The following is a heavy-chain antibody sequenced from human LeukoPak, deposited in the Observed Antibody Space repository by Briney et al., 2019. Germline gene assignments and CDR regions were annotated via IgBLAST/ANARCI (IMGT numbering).Heavy chain of an antibody. CDR3: ARARPDGASYFDY. CDR1: GFTFSSHW. J-gene: IGHJ4*02. CDR2: IHRDGSST. Sequence: GGSLRLSRAASGFTFSSHWMHWVRQLPGKGLVWVSRIHRDGSSTNYADSVKGRFTISRDNAKNTLYLQVNSLRAEDTAIYYCARARPDGASYFDYWGQGILVTVSS. V-gene: IGHV3-74*01. D-gene: IGHD3-10*01.